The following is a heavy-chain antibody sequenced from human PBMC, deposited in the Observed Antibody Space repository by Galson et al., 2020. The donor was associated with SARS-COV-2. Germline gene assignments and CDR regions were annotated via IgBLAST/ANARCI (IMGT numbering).Heavy chain of an antibody. CDR1: GGSISSSSYY. V-gene: IGHV4-39*01. J-gene: IGHJ4*02. D-gene: IGHD1-26*01. Sequence: SETLSLTCTVSGGSISSSSYYWGWIRQPPGKGLEWIGSIYYSGSTYYNPSLKSRVTISVDTSKNQFSLKLSSVTAADTAVYYCARWGRVGATSDWGQGTLVTVSS. CDR2: IYYSGST. CDR3: ARWGRVGATSD.